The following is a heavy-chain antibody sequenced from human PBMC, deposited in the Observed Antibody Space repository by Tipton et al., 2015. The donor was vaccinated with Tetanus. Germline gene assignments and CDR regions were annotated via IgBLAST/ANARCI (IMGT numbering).Heavy chain of an antibody. J-gene: IGHJ4*02. D-gene: IGHD2-15*01. V-gene: IGHV1-69*01. CDR2: IIPIFGTA. Sequence: QLVQSGPEVKKPGSSVKVSCKASGGTFSNYAISWVRQAPGQGLEWMGGIIPIFGTAKYAQKFQGRVTITADESTGTAYMELSSLRSEDTAVYYCVRPARYCSGGSCFLALDFWGQGTQVTVSS. CDR1: GGTFSNYA. CDR3: VRPARYCSGGSCFLALDF.